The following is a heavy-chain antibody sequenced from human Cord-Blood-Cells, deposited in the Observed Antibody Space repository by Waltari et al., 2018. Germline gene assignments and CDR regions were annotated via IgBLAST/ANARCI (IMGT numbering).Heavy chain of an antibody. CDR1: GFTFDDYA. CDR2: ISWDGGST. Sequence: EVQLVESGGVVVQPGGSLRLSCAASGFTFDDYAMHWVRQAPGKGLEWVSLISWDGGSTYYADSVKGRFTISRDNSKNALYLQMNSLRAEDTALYYCAKAYSSGWYYFDYWGQGTLVTVSS. CDR3: AKAYSSGWYYFDY. D-gene: IGHD6-19*01. J-gene: IGHJ4*02. V-gene: IGHV3-43D*04.